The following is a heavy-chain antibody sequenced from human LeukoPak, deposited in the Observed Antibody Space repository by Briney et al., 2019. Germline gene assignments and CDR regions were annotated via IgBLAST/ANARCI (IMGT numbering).Heavy chain of an antibody. V-gene: IGHV4-61*02. CDR2: IYTSGNT. Sequence: SETLSLTCTVSGGSISSGSYYWSWIRQPAGKGLEWIGRIYTSGNTNYNPSLKSRVTISVDTSKNQFSLKLSSVTAADTAVYYCARDNRGFGELKAYAFDIWGQGTMVTVSS. CDR1: GGSISSGSYY. J-gene: IGHJ3*02. D-gene: IGHD3-10*01. CDR3: ARDNRGFGELKAYAFDI.